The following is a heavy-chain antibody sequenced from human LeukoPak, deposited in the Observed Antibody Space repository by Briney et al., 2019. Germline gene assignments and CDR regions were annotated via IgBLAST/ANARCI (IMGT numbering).Heavy chain of an antibody. CDR1: GFTFSSYS. J-gene: IGHJ5*02. CDR2: ISSSSSYM. CDR3: ARNFDYDSRGYYGVRGFDP. V-gene: IGHV3-21*01. Sequence: GSLRLSCAASGFTFSSYSMNWVRQAPGKGLEWVSSISSSSSYMYYADSVKGRFTISRDNAKKSLYLQMNSLRAEDTAVYYCARNFDYDSRGYYGVRGFDPWGQGTLVTVSS. D-gene: IGHD3-22*01.